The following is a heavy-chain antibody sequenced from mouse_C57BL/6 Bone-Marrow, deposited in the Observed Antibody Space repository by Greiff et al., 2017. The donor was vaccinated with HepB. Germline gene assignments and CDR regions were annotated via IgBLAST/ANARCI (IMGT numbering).Heavy chain of an antibody. V-gene: IGHV1-4*01. J-gene: IGHJ3*01. Sequence: VQLQQSGAELARPGASVKMSCKASGYTFTSYTMHWVKQRPVQGLEWIGYINPSSGYTKYNQKFKDKATLTADKSSSTAYMQLSSLTSEDSAVYYCVYYSWFAYWGQGTLVTVSA. CDR3: VYYSWFAY. D-gene: IGHD1-1*01. CDR1: GYTFTSYT. CDR2: INPSSGYT.